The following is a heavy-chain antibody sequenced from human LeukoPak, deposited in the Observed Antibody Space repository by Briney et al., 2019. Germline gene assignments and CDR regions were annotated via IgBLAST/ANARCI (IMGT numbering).Heavy chain of an antibody. Sequence: PGRSLRLSCAASGVTFSSYGMHWVRQAPGKGLEWVAVISYDGSNKYYADSVKARFTISRDNSKTTLYLQMNSLRAEDTVVYYCAKVRYDSSGYHLYYYYGMDVWGQGTTVTVSS. V-gene: IGHV3-30*18. CDR2: ISYDGSNK. D-gene: IGHD3-22*01. CDR1: GVTFSSYG. J-gene: IGHJ6*02. CDR3: AKVRYDSSGYHLYYYYGMDV.